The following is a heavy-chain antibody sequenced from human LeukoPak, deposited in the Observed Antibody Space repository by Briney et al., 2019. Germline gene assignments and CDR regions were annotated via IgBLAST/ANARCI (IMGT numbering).Heavy chain of an antibody. Sequence: GGSLRLSCATSGFTFSVYTMHWVRQAPGKGLEWVAVISYDARHIYYADSVKGRFTISRDNSKNTLYLQMNSLRPEDTTVYYCARGDHYDSSAYSYYFDYWGQGTLVAVSS. CDR3: ARGDHYDSSAYSYYFDY. D-gene: IGHD3-22*01. J-gene: IGHJ4*02. CDR1: GFTFSVYT. V-gene: IGHV3-30*04. CDR2: ISYDARHI.